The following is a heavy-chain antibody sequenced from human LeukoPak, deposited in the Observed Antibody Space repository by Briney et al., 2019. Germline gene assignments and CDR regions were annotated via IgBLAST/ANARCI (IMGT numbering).Heavy chain of an antibody. V-gene: IGHV3-23*01. J-gene: IGHJ4*02. D-gene: IGHD6-13*01. CDR3: AKDEGYSSSSVLGD. CDR1: GFTFSSYW. CDR2: ISGSGGST. Sequence: PGGSLRLSCAASGFTFSSYWMHWVRQAPGKGLEWVSAISGSGGSTYYADSVKGRFTISRDNSKNTLYLQMNSLRAEDTAVYYCAKDEGYSSSSVLGDWGQGTLVTVSS.